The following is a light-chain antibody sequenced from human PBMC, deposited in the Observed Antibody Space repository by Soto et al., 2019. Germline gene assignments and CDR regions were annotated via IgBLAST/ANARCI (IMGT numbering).Light chain of an antibody. CDR2: SNN. V-gene: IGLV1-44*01. CDR1: SSNIGSNT. CDR3: AAWDDSLHGWV. Sequence: QSVLTQPPSASGTPGQRVTISCSGSSSNIGSNTVNWYQQLPGTAPKLLIYSNNQRPSGVPDRFSGSKSGTSASLAIRGLQSEDEADYYCAAWDDSLHGWVFGGGTKLTVL. J-gene: IGLJ3*02.